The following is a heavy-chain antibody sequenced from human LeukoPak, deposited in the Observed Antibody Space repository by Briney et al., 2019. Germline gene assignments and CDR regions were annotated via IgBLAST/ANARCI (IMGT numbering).Heavy chain of an antibody. J-gene: IGHJ4*02. D-gene: IGHD1-20*01. CDR1: GFTFSSYA. Sequence: SGGSLRLSCAASGFTFSSYAMHWVRQAPGKGLEWVAVISYDGSNKYYADSVKGRFTISRDNSKNTLYLQMNSLRAEDTAVYYCASRVTGPLDYWGQGTLVTVSS. V-gene: IGHV3-30-3*01. CDR3: ASRVTGPLDY. CDR2: ISYDGSNK.